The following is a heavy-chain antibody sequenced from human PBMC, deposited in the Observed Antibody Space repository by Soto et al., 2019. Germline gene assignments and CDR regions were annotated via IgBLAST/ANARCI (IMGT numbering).Heavy chain of an antibody. D-gene: IGHD3-9*01. CDR3: ARGGSNDWQVAFDI. J-gene: IGHJ3*02. V-gene: IGHV4-34*01. CDR1: GGSFSTYY. Sequence: QLQQWGAGLLKPSETLSLTCVVSGGSFSTYYYNWIRQSPGKGLEWIGEINHSGSNNYSPSLKGRGTMSLDTSKKQISLKLTSVTAADTAVYYCARGGSNDWQVAFDIWGQGTMVTVSS. CDR2: INHSGSN.